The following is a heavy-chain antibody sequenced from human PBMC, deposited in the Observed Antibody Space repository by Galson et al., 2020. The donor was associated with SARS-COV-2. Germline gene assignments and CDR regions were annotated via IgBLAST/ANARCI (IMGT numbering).Heavy chain of an antibody. CDR2: IYYSGST. CDR1: GGSISSYY. Sequence: SDTLSLTCTVSGGSISSYYWSWIRQPPGKGLEWIGYIYYSGSTNYNPSLKSRVTISVDTSKNQFSLKLSSVTAADTAVYYCARVDCSGGSCYYYAFDIWGQGTMVTVSS. D-gene: IGHD2-15*01. V-gene: IGHV4-59*13. J-gene: IGHJ3*02. CDR3: ARVDCSGGSCYYYAFDI.